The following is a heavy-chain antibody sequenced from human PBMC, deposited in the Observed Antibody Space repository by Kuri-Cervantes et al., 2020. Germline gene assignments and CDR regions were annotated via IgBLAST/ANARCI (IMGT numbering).Heavy chain of an antibody. J-gene: IGHJ4*02. CDR3: AREKGGIVVVPAAISY. CDR2: ISYDGSNK. CDR1: GFTFSSYG. V-gene: IGHV3-30*03. Sequence: GGSLRLSCAASGFTFSSYGMHWVRQAPGKGLEWVAVISYDGSNKYYADSVKGRFTISRDNSKNTLYLQMNSLRAEDTAVYYCAREKGGIVVVPAAISYWGQGTLVTVSS. D-gene: IGHD2-2*02.